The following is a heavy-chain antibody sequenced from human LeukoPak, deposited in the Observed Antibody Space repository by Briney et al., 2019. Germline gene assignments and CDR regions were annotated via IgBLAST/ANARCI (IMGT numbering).Heavy chain of an antibody. V-gene: IGHV1-18*01. J-gene: IGHJ4*02. CDR1: GYTFTNDG. Sequence: ASVKVSCKASGYTFTNDGVSWVRQAPGRGLEWVGWISNYNGLTHSAPRFQGRVTVTTDTFTSTAYMELRSLTSDDTAVYYCARDEGEAVVTQLDYWGQGTLVTVSS. CDR2: ISNYNGLT. CDR3: ARDEGEAVVTQLDY. D-gene: IGHD4-23*01.